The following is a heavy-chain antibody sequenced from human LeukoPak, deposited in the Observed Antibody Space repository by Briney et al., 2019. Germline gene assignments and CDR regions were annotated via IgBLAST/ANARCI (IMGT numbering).Heavy chain of an antibody. V-gene: IGHV4-4*07. Sequence: PSETLSLTCTVSGGSINSYYWSWIRQPAGKGLEWIGRIYTSGTTNYNPSLKSRLTMSVDTSKNQFSLKLSSVTAADTAVYYCARRQIVGAISYWGQGTLVTVSS. CDR1: GGSINSYY. CDR2: IYTSGTT. J-gene: IGHJ4*02. D-gene: IGHD1-26*01. CDR3: ARRQIVGAISY.